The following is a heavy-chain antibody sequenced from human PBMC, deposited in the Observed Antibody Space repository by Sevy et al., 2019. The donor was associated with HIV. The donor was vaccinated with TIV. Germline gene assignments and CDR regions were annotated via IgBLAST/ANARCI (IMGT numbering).Heavy chain of an antibody. CDR2: INPNTGGT. Sequence: ASVKVSCKASGCTFTGYYMHWVRQAPGQGLEWMGWINPNTGGTNYAQKFQGWVTMTRDTSMTTAYMELSRLRSDDTALYYCTRDRTYSSGWLGNYYYDMDVWGQGTTVTVSS. J-gene: IGHJ6*02. D-gene: IGHD6-19*01. CDR1: GCTFTGYY. CDR3: TRDRTYSSGWLGNYYYDMDV. V-gene: IGHV1-2*04.